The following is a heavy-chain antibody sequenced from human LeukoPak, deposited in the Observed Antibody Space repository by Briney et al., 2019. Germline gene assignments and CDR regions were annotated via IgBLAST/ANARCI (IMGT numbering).Heavy chain of an antibody. V-gene: IGHV3-23*01. J-gene: IGHJ6*02. CDR3: AKGSGVSGWSDYYYYGMDV. CDR2: ISGSGGST. CDR1: GFTFSSYG. D-gene: IGHD6-19*01. Sequence: PGGSLRLSCAASGFTFSSYGMHWVRQAPGKGPEWVSAISGSGGSTYYADSVKGRFTISRDNSKNTLYLQMNSLRAEDTAVYYCAKGSGVSGWSDYYYYGMDVWGQGTTVTVSS.